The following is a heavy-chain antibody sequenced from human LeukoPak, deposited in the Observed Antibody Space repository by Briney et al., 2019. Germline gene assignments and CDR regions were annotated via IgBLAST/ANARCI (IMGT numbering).Heavy chain of an antibody. V-gene: IGHV3-73*01. CDR3: TRSWDSSGWYSAFDI. CDR1: GFTFSGSA. J-gene: IGHJ3*02. D-gene: IGHD6-19*01. Sequence: PGDSLKLSCAASGFTFSGSAMHWVRQASGKGLEWVGRIRSKANSYATTYAASVKGRFTISRDDSKNTAYLQMNSLKTEDTAVYYCTRSWDSSGWYSAFDIWGQGTMVTVSS. CDR2: IRSKANSYAT.